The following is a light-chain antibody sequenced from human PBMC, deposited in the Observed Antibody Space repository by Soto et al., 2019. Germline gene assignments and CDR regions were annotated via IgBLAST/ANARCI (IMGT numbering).Light chain of an antibody. CDR1: RSDIGAYAY. Sequence: QSALTQPASVSGSPGQSITISCTGTRSDIGAYAYVSWYQQYPGKAPKLMIYHVRSRPSEVSNRFSGSKSGNTASLIISGLQPEDEADYYCSSLTTSSTWVFGGGTKVTVL. CDR2: HVR. V-gene: IGLV2-14*03. J-gene: IGLJ3*02. CDR3: SSLTTSSTWV.